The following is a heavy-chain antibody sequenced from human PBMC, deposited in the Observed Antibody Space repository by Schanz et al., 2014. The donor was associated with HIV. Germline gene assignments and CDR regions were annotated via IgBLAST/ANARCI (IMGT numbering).Heavy chain of an antibody. J-gene: IGHJ3*01. CDR1: GYTFTSYY. V-gene: IGHV1-8*02. CDR2: MNPGSGNT. D-gene: IGHD2-21*01. CDR3: ARGGYYRGVGDYYVTTFDY. Sequence: QVQLVQSGAEVKKPGASVKVSCKASGYTFTSYYMHWVRQATGQGLEWLGWMNPGSGNTGYAWKFQGRVTMTRDTSIRTAYMELSSLRSDDTAVYYCARGGYYRGVGDYYVTTFDYWGRGTKVTVSS.